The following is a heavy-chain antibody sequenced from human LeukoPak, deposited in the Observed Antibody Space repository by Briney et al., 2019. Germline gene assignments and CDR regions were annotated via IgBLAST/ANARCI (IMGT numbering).Heavy chain of an antibody. V-gene: IGHV2-70*11. CDR2: IDWDDDK. Sequence: TLSLTCTVSGGSISSYYWSWIRQPPGKALEWLARIDWDDDKYYSTSLKTRLTISKDTSKNQVVLTMTNMDPVDTATYYCARITYYYDSSGYSDYWGQGTLVTVSS. CDR1: GGSISSYYW. J-gene: IGHJ4*02. CDR3: ARITYYYDSSGYSDY. D-gene: IGHD3-22*01.